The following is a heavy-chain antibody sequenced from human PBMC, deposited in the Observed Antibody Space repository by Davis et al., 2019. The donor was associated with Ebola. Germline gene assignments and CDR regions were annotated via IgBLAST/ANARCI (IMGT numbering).Heavy chain of an antibody. J-gene: IGHJ6*04. Sequence: GESPKISCASSGFTFNTHSMNRVRQAPGKGLEWISYIRRGGDVTYYADSVKGRFTVSRDNAKNSLYLQMFSLRDEDTAVYYCVREAGGGSYADVWGKGTTVTVSS. CDR2: IRRGGDVT. D-gene: IGHD1-26*01. CDR1: GFTFNTHS. V-gene: IGHV3-48*02. CDR3: VREAGGGSYADV.